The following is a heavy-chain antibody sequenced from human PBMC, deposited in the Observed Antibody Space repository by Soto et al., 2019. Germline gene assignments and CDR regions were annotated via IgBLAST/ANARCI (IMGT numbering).Heavy chain of an antibody. CDR2: TSYDGSDN. Sequence: QLVESGGGLVQPGRSLRLSCAASGFTFSSYAMHWVRQAPGKGLEWVAATSYDGSDNYYADSVKGRFTISRDNSKNTLYLQMSNLRPEDTAVYYCPRAHAPGRSPHYYGMDVWGLGTTVIVSS. J-gene: IGHJ6*02. CDR3: PRAHAPGRSPHYYGMDV. D-gene: IGHD2-15*01. CDR1: GFTFSSYA. V-gene: IGHV3-30-3*01.